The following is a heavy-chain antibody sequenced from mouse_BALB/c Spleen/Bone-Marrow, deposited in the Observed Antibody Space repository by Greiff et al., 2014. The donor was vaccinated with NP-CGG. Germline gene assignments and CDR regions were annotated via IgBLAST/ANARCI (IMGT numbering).Heavy chain of an antibody. CDR3: ARDRVFAY. J-gene: IGHJ3*01. CDR1: GYSITSGYY. V-gene: IGHV3-6*02. Sequence: VQLQQPGPGLVKPSQSLSLTCSVTGYSITSGYYWNWIRQFPGNKLEWMGYISYDGSNNCNPSLKNRISITRDTSKNQFFLKLNSVTTEDTATYYCARDRVFAYWGQGTLVTVSA. CDR2: ISYDGSN. D-gene: IGHD3-1*01.